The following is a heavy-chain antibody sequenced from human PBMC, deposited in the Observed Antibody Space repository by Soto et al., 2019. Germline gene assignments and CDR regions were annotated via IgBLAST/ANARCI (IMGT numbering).Heavy chain of an antibody. D-gene: IGHD3-22*01. CDR3: AKDRERMVVITSPFDY. CDR1: GFTFSSYA. CDR2: ISGSGGST. Sequence: GGSLRLSCAASGFTFSSYAMTWVRQAPGKGLEWVSVISGSGGSTFYADSVKGRFTISRDNSKNTLYLQMNSLRAEDTAVYYCAKDRERMVVITSPFDYWGQGTLVTVSS. V-gene: IGHV3-23*01. J-gene: IGHJ4*01.